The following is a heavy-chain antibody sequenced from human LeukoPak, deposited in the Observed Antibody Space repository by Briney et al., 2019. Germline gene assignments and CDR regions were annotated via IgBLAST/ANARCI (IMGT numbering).Heavy chain of an antibody. J-gene: IGHJ4*02. Sequence: SETLSLTCTVSGGSISSYYWSWIRQPPGKGLEWIGYIYYSGSTNYNPSLKSRVTISVDTSKNQFSLKLSSVTAADTAVYYCARRNRGRYSYGSDYWGQGTLVTVSS. V-gene: IGHV4-59*12. CDR3: ARRNRGRYSYGSDY. D-gene: IGHD5-18*01. CDR1: GGSISSYY. CDR2: IYYSGST.